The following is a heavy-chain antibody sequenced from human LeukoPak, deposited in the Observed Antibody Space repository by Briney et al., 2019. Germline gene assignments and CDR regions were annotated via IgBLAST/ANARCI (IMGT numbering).Heavy chain of an antibody. D-gene: IGHD3-3*01. CDR1: GYTFTSYG. Sequence: GASVKVSCKASGYTFTSYGISWVRQAPGQGLEWMGWISPYSGNTNYAQKLQGRVTMTTDTSTSTAYMELRSLRSDDTAVYYCARVGGITIFGVVVHDPVVPIHWFDPWGQGTLVTVSS. CDR3: ARVGGITIFGVVVHDPVVPIHWFDP. CDR2: ISPYSGNT. J-gene: IGHJ5*02. V-gene: IGHV1-18*01.